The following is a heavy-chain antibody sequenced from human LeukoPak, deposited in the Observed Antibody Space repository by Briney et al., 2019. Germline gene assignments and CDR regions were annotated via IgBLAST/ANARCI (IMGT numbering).Heavy chain of an antibody. CDR2: IWHGGKNK. D-gene: IGHD2-15*01. CDR3: ARDRGSNDPIDY. Sequence: GGSLRLSCAASGFTIRSYGMHWVRQAPGKGLEWVAVIWHGGKNKYYADSVKGRFTISRDNSKNTLYLQMDSLRAEDTAVYYCARDRGSNDPIDYWGQGTLVTVSS. CDR1: GFTIRSYG. V-gene: IGHV3-33*01. J-gene: IGHJ4*02.